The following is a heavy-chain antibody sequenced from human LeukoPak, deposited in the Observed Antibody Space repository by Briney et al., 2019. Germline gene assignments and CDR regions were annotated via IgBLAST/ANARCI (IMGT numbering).Heavy chain of an antibody. CDR3: ARVRDYYDSSGYYLDY. CDR1: GGSISSSNW. V-gene: IGHV4-4*02. Sequence: SETLSLTCAVSGGSISSSNWWSWVRQPPGKGLEWIGEIYHSGSTNYNPSLKSRVTVSVDKSKNQFSLKLSSVTAADTAVYYCARVRDYYDSSGYYLDYWGQGTLVTVSS. J-gene: IGHJ4*02. D-gene: IGHD3-22*01. CDR2: IYHSGST.